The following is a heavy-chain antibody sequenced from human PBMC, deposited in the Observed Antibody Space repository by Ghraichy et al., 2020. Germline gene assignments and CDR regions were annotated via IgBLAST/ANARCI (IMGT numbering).Heavy chain of an antibody. Sequence: GGSLRLSCAASGFTFSSYTMNWVRQAPGKGLEWVSYISISGSTVYYADSVVGRFTISRDDAKNSLYLQMNSLRDEDTAVYYCASSGGTIFGVVGHGMDVWGQGTTVTVS. CDR2: ISISGSTV. D-gene: IGHD3-3*01. CDR1: GFTFSSYT. J-gene: IGHJ6*02. V-gene: IGHV3-48*02. CDR3: ASSGGTIFGVVGHGMDV.